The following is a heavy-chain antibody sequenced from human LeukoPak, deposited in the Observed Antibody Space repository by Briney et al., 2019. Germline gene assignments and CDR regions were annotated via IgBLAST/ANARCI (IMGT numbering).Heavy chain of an antibody. D-gene: IGHD1-26*01. CDR2: INPNSGGT. CDR1: GYTFTGYY. Sequence: GASVKVSCKASGYTFTGYYMHWVRQAPGQGLEWVGWINPNSGGTNYAQKLQGRVTMTTDTSTSTAYMELRSLRSDDTAVYYCARVGATLLIADYWGQGTLVTVSS. CDR3: ARVGATLLIADY. V-gene: IGHV1-2*02. J-gene: IGHJ4*02.